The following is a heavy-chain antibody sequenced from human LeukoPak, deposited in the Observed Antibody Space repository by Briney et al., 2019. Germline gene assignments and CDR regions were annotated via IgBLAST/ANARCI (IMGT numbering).Heavy chain of an antibody. CDR3: ARDATRGGDNDY. Sequence: GGSLRLSCAASGFTFGSYSMNWVRQAPGKGLEWVSSISSSSSYIYYADSVKGRFTISRDNAKNSLYLQMNSLRAEDTAVYYCARDATRGGDNDYWGQGTRVIVSS. V-gene: IGHV3-21*01. CDR1: GFTFGSYS. CDR2: ISSSSSYI. J-gene: IGHJ4*02. D-gene: IGHD2-21*02.